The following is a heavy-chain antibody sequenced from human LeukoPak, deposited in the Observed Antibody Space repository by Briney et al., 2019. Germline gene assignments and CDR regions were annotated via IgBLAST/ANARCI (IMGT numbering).Heavy chain of an antibody. J-gene: IGHJ4*02. CDR2: IYRRGST. CDR3: ARHVPITGILGFDS. V-gene: IGHV4-4*02. Sequence: SETLSLTCAVSGGSITIDTWWSWVRQPPGKGLEWIGQIYRRGSTNYNPSLKSRVTILMDKSKNQLSLDLISVTAADTAVYYCARHVPITGILGFDSWGQGTLVTVSS. D-gene: IGHD5-24*01. CDR1: GGSITIDTW.